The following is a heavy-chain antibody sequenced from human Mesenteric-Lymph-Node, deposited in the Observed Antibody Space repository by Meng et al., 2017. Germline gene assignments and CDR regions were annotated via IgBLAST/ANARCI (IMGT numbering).Heavy chain of an antibody. Sequence: ASVKVSCKASGYTFTSYGISWVRQAPGQGLEWMGWISAYNGNTNYAQKFQGRVTMTRDTSTSTVYMELSSLRSEDTAVYYCAREHGSGSYYYGMDVWGQGTTVTVSS. J-gene: IGHJ6*02. D-gene: IGHD3-10*01. CDR3: AREHGSGSYYYGMDV. V-gene: IGHV1-18*01. CDR1: GYTFTSYG. CDR2: ISAYNGNT.